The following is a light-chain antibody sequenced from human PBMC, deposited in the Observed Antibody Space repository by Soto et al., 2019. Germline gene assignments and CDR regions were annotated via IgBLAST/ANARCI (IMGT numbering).Light chain of an antibody. CDR1: QSISSW. CDR3: QQYNSYWT. Sequence: IQMTQCPNTLCASVGDRVTISFRASQSISSWLAWYQQKPGKAPKLLIYDASSLESGVPSRFSGSGSGTEFTLTTSSLQPDDFATCYCQQYNSYWTFGQGAKVDVK. J-gene: IGKJ1*01. CDR2: DAS. V-gene: IGKV1-5*01.